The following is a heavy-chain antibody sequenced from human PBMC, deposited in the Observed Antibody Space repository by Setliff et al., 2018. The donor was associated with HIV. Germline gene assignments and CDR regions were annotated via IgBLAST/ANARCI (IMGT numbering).Heavy chain of an antibody. CDR2: VFYTGAT. J-gene: IGHJ6*03. CDR3: ARWIRDSCEGSPYYSYCYMDV. Sequence: SETLSLTCTVSGGSINSGCYSWTWVRHVQGKGLEWIGFVFYTGATYSSPSLKSRITMSVDTSRNQFSLKVNSVTAADTAVYYCARWIRDSCEGSPYYSYCYMDVWGTGTTVTVSS. D-gene: IGHD5-18*01. V-gene: IGHV4-31*03. CDR1: GGSINSGCYS.